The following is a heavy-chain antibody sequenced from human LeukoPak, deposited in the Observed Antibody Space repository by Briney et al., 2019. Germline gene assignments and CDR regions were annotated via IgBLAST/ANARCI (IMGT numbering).Heavy chain of an antibody. J-gene: IGHJ4*02. Sequence: SETLPLTCAVSGYSISSGYYWGWIRQPPGKGLEWIGSIYHSGSTYYNPSLKSRVTISVDTSKNQFSLKLSSVTAADTAVYYCARAAYGSGSYYRAFDYWGQGTLVTVSS. CDR1: GYSISSGYY. CDR3: ARAAYGSGSYYRAFDY. V-gene: IGHV4-38-2*01. D-gene: IGHD3-10*01. CDR2: IYHSGST.